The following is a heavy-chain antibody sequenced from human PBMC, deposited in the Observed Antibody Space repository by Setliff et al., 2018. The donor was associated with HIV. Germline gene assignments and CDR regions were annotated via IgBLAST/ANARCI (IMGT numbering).Heavy chain of an antibody. D-gene: IGHD2-8*01. CDR3: STVVTLAYCHDGLCPAFDS. J-gene: IGHJ4*02. Sequence: ASETLSLTCGVSGGSFSDYHWTGIRQSPGKGLEWIGEVSDSGTTNYNPSLKSRVTISQDTSKCQFSLRLGSVTAADTAVYFCSTVVTLAYCHDGLCPAFDSWGQGALVTVSS. V-gene: IGHV4-34*06. CDR1: GGSFSDYH. CDR2: VSDSGTT.